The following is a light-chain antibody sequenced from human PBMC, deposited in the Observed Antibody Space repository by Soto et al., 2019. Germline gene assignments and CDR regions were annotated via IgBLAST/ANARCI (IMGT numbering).Light chain of an antibody. CDR1: QSVGSQ. CDR2: GAS. CDR3: QQYSNWWT. Sequence: EIVMTQSPVTLSVSPGERATLSCRASQSVGSQLAWFQQKAGQAPRLLIYGASTRATGLPARFSGSGSGTEFTLTISILQTEDFAVYYCQQYSNWWTFGQGTKVEIK. J-gene: IGKJ1*01. V-gene: IGKV3-15*01.